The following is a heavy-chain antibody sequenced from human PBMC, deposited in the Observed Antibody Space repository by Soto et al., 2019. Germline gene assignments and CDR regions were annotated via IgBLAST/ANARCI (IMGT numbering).Heavy chain of an antibody. D-gene: IGHD3-10*01. CDR1: GFTFSSYG. CDR3: AKDFRGYGIYYYGMDV. Sequence: GGSLRLSCAASGFTFSSYGMHWVRQAPGKGLEWVAVISYDGSNKYYADSVKGRFTISRDNSKNTLYLQMNSLRAEDTAVYYCAKDFRGYGIYYYGMDVWGQGTTVTVSS. CDR2: ISYDGSNK. V-gene: IGHV3-30*18. J-gene: IGHJ6*02.